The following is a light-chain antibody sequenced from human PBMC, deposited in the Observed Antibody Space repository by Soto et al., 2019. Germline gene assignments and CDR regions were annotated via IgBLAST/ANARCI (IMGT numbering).Light chain of an antibody. Sequence: EIVLTQSPATLSLSPGERATLSCRASQSVSSYFAWYQQKPGQAPRLLIYDASNRATGIPARFSGSGSGTDFTLTISSLEPEDFAVYYCQQRSNWPPLTCGGGTKVDIK. CDR2: DAS. J-gene: IGKJ4*02. CDR1: QSVSSY. V-gene: IGKV3-11*01. CDR3: QQRSNWPPLT.